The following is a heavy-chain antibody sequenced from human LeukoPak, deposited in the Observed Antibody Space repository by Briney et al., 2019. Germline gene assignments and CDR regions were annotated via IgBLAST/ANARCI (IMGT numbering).Heavy chain of an antibody. CDR3: AKPRPDSRGPYYFEY. J-gene: IGHJ4*02. CDR1: GFTFDDYA. D-gene: IGHD6-13*01. CDR2: ISWNSGSI. Sequence: GGPLRLSCAASGFTFDDYAMHWVRQAPGKGLEWVSGISWNSGSIGYADSVKGRFTISRDNAETSLYLQMNSLRAEDTALYYCAKPRPDSRGPYYFEYWGQGTLVTVSS. V-gene: IGHV3-9*01.